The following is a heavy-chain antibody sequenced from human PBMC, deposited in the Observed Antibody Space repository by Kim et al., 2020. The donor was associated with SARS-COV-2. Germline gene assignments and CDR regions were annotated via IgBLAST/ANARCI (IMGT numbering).Heavy chain of an antibody. J-gene: IGHJ6*03. CDR3: VKDNTAGGVDV. Sequence: GGSLRLSCVASGFTFNSHAMHWVRQAPGKGLEWVAGILCNGGGTCYADSVRGRFTISRDISKSTLYLQMNSLRAEDTAVYYCVKDNTAGGVDVWGRG. D-gene: IGHD2-21*02. CDR1: GFTFNSHA. CDR2: ILCNGGGT. V-gene: IGHV3-23*01.